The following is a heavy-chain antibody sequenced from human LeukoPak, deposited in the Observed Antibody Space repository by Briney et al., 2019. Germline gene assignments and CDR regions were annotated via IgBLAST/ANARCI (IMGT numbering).Heavy chain of an antibody. D-gene: IGHD3-22*01. Sequence: GSLRLSSAASGFTFSSYAMSWVRQAPGKGLEWVSGISGSGDNTYYADSVKGRFTISRDNSKNTLYVQVNSLGTEDTAAYYCAKGSYYDSSGSFYFDYWGQGTLVTVSS. CDR2: ISGSGDNT. CDR1: GFTFSSYA. CDR3: AKGSYYDSSGSFYFDY. V-gene: IGHV3-23*01. J-gene: IGHJ4*02.